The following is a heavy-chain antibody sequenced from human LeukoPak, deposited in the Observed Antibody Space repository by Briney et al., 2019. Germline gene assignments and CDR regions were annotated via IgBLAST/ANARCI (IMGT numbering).Heavy chain of an antibody. CDR1: GFTFSSSE. J-gene: IGHJ3*02. Sequence: GGSLRLSCAASGFTFSSSELCWVRQAPGKGLEWISYISSRSSTIKYADSVRGRFTISRADARESLFLQMNSLRAEDTAIYYCGASRQYVGAFDIWGQGTLVTVSS. CDR2: ISSRSSTI. CDR3: GASRQYVGAFDI. D-gene: IGHD3-16*01. V-gene: IGHV3-48*03.